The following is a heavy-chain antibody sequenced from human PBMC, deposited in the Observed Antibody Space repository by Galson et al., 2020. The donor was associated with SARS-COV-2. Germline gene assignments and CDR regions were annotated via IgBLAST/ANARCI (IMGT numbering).Heavy chain of an antibody. CDR1: GFIFNDYW. J-gene: IGHJ4*02. V-gene: IGHV3-74*01. CDR3: ARDRAMDDTGPNFDS. Sequence: GEALKISCAASGFIFNDYWIHWVHHAPGKGLQWVSRLYNDGSITTYANFVEGRFTISRDNAKNTQYLQMNSLTAEDTGVYYCARDRAMDDTGPNFDSWGQGTLVAVSS. D-gene: IGHD5-18*01. CDR2: LYNDGSIT.